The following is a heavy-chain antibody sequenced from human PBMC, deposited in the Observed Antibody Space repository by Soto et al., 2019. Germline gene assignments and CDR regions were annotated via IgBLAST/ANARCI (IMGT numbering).Heavy chain of an antibody. CDR3: ASDIGST. CDR2: IYKSGST. V-gene: IGHV4-61*01. D-gene: IGHD1-26*01. CDR1: GDSIRSGTNY. J-gene: IGHJ4*02. Sequence: QVQLQESGPGLVKPSETLSLTCSVSGDSIRSGTNYWSWIRQPPGKELEWIGYIYKSGSTKYNPSLSSRVTMSVDMSENQFSLELTSVTAADTAIYYCASDIGSTWGQGTLATVAS.